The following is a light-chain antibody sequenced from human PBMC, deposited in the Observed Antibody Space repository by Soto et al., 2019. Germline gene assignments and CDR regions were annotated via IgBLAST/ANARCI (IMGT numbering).Light chain of an antibody. V-gene: IGKV1-5*03. CDR1: QSLDSW. CDR3: QQYHSFST. Sequence: DIQMTQSPSTLSASVEDRVIITCRASQSLDSWLAWYQQKPGKPPKILIYKTSILEFGVPSRFSGSGSGTLFTLTISSLQPDDFATYYCQQYHSFSTFGQGTNVEIK. J-gene: IGKJ1*01. CDR2: KTS.